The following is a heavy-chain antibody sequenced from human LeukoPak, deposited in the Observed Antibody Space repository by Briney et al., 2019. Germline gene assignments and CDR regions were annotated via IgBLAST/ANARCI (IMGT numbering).Heavy chain of an antibody. CDR3: GTSRWSGVVDS. Sequence: QPGGSLRLSCTASTRYFTNYWMHWVRQVPGKGLAWLSRIDRGGLREDYADSVRGRFTISRHNAKSTTYLQMNSLRAEDTAVYYCGTSRWSGVVDSWGQGTLVTVSS. D-gene: IGHD3-3*01. V-gene: IGHV3-74*01. J-gene: IGHJ5*01. CDR2: IDRGGLRE. CDR1: TRYFTNYW.